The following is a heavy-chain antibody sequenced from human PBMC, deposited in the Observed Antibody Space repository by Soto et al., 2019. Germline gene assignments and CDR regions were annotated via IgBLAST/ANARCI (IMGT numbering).Heavy chain of an antibody. CDR2: IIPIFGTA. CDR1: GGTFSSYA. Sequence: SVKVSCKASGGTFSSYAISCGRQAPGQGLEWMGGIIPIFGTANYAQKFQGRVTITADESTSTAYMDLSSLRSEDTAVYYCARDKHDILTGYLKNFDYWGQGTLVTVSS. D-gene: IGHD3-9*01. CDR3: ARDKHDILTGYLKNFDY. J-gene: IGHJ4*02. V-gene: IGHV1-69*13.